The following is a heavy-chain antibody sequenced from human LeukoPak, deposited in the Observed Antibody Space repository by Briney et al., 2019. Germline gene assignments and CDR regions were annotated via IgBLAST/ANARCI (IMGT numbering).Heavy chain of an antibody. Sequence: SVKVSCKASGGTFSSYAISWVRQAPGQGLEWMGRIIPILGIANYAQKFQGRVTITADKSTSTAYMELSSLRSEDTAVYYCARRTYYYDSGSYFVDCWGQGTLVTVSS. D-gene: IGHD3-10*01. CDR3: ARRTYYYDSGSYFVDC. CDR1: GGTFSSYA. J-gene: IGHJ4*02. V-gene: IGHV1-69*04. CDR2: IIPILGIA.